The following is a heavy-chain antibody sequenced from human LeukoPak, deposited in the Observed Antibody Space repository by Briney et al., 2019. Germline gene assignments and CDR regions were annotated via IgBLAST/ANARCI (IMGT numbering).Heavy chain of an antibody. D-gene: IGHD2-2*01. CDR3: AKEGHQLLSSSNWFDP. CDR2: ISWNSGSI. Sequence: SLRLSCAASGFTFDDYAMHWVRQAPGKGLEWVSGISWNSGSIGYADSVKGRFTISRDNAKNSLYLQMNSLRAEDTALYYCAKEGHQLLSSSNWFDPWGQGTLVTVSS. V-gene: IGHV3-9*01. J-gene: IGHJ5*02. CDR1: GFTFDDYA.